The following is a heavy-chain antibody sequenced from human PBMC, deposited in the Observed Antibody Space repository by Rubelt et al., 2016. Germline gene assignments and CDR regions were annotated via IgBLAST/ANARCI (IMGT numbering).Heavy chain of an antibody. D-gene: IGHD2-15*01. CDR1: GFTFSSYA. Sequence: AASGFTFSSYAMHWVRQAPGKGLEWVAVTSYDGSDTYYADSVKGRFTISRDNARNTLYLQMNSLRAEDTAVYYCARAYCSGATCYSPDYWGQGTLVTVSS. V-gene: IGHV3-30*04. CDR3: ARAYCSGATCYSPDY. J-gene: IGHJ4*02. CDR2: TSYDGSDT.